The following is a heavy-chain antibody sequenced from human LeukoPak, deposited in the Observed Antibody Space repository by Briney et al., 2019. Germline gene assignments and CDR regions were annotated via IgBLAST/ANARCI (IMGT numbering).Heavy chain of an antibody. D-gene: IGHD3-9*01. V-gene: IGHV3-23*01. CDR3: AKDFRGQLRYFDWLTDY. Sequence: PGGSLRLSCAASGFTFSSYAMSWVRQAPGKGLEWVSAISGSGGSTYYADSVKGRFTISRDNSKNTLYLQMNSLRAKDTAVYYCAKDFRGQLRYFDWLTDYWGQGTLVTVSS. CDR1: GFTFSSYA. J-gene: IGHJ4*02. CDR2: ISGSGGST.